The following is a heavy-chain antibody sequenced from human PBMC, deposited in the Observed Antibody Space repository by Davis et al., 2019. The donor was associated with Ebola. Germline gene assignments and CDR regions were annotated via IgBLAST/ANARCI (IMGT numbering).Heavy chain of an antibody. Sequence: GESLKISCAASGFTFSSYAMSWVRQAPGKGLEWVSAISGSGGSTYYADSVKGRFTISRDNSKNTLYLQMNSLRAEDTAVYYCARSTIFGVVSAFDYWGQGTLVTVSS. V-gene: IGHV3-23*01. CDR2: ISGSGGST. D-gene: IGHD3-3*01. J-gene: IGHJ4*02. CDR3: ARSTIFGVVSAFDY. CDR1: GFTFSSYA.